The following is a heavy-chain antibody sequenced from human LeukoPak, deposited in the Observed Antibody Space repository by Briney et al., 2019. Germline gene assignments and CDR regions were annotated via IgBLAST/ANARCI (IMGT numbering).Heavy chain of an antibody. J-gene: IGHJ4*02. Sequence: GGSLRLSCAASGFTFSSYAMSWVRQAPGKGLEWVSAISGSGGSTYYADSVKGRFTISRDNSKNTLYLQMNSLRAEDTAVYYCARGYYDILTGYYERGGLDYWGQGTLVTVSS. CDR2: ISGSGGST. CDR3: ARGYYDILTGYYERGGLDY. D-gene: IGHD3-9*01. CDR1: GFTFSSYA. V-gene: IGHV3-23*01.